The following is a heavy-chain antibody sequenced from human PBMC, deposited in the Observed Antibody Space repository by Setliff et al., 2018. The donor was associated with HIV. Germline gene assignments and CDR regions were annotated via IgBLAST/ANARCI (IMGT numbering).Heavy chain of an antibody. CDR3: ARREWLPLGGLDY. D-gene: IGHD6-19*01. Sequence: SETLSLTCTVSGDSIRSGNYYWTWIRQPAGEGVEWIGQLYTSGSTNYNPSLKSRVTISVDPSKNRFSLKLSSVTGADTAVYSCARREWLPLGGLDYWGQGTLVTVS. V-gene: IGHV4-61*09. CDR2: LYTSGST. J-gene: IGHJ4*02. CDR1: GDSIRSGNYY.